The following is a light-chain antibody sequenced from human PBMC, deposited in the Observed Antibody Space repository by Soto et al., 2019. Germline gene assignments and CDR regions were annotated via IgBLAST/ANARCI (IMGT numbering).Light chain of an antibody. J-gene: IGKJ4*01. Sequence: EIVLTQSSATLSLSPGERATLSCRASQRVDDSHLAWYPLRPGQAPRLLIYEASGRAPAVPGSFNGGGSGTDATLTSSRLEPEDFAVYYGHQFSSYPLTFGGGTKV. CDR2: EAS. CDR3: HQFSSYPLT. V-gene: IGKV3-20*01. CDR1: QRVDDSH.